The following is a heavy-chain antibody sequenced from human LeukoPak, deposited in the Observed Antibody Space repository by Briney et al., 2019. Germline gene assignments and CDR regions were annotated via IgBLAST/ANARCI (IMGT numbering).Heavy chain of an antibody. J-gene: IGHJ3*02. CDR1: GASISSYY. D-gene: IGHD1-1*01. V-gene: IGHV4-4*07. CDR3: ARDRIWNDAGHDPFDI. Sequence: PSETLSLTCNVSGASISSYYWSWIRQPAGKGLEWIGRIYTSANANYSPSFKSRATISIDRSKNQFSLNLPSVTGADTAVYYCARDRIWNDAGHDPFDIWGQGTMVTVSS. CDR2: IYTSANA.